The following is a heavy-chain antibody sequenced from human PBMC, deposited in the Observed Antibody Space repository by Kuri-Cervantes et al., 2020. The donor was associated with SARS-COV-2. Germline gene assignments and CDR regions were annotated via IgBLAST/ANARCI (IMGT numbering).Heavy chain of an antibody. J-gene: IGHJ4*02. D-gene: IGHD1-7*01. CDR1: GFTFSSYA. CDR2: ISSSGGST. V-gene: IGHV3-23*01. CDR3: AKQHGTTLSLYYFDY. Sequence: GESRKISCAASGFTFSSYAVSWVRQAPGKRPGWVSAISSSGGSTYYADSVKGRFTISRDNSKNTLYLQMNSLRAEDTAVYYCAKQHGTTLSLYYFDYWGQGTLVTVSS.